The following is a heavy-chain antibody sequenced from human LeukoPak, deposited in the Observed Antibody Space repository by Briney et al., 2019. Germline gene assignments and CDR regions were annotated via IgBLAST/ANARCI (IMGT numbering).Heavy chain of an antibody. D-gene: IGHD2-15*01. CDR1: GFTFSSYW. V-gene: IGHV3-74*01. CDR2: INSDGSST. J-gene: IGHJ4*02. Sequence: PGWSLRLSCAASGFTFSSYWMHWVRQAPGKGLVWVSRINSDGSSTSYADSVKGRFTISRDNAKNTLYLQMNSLRAEDTAVYYCARDVRPFCSGGSCYRDYFDYWGQGTLVTVSS. CDR3: ARDVRPFCSGGSCYRDYFDY.